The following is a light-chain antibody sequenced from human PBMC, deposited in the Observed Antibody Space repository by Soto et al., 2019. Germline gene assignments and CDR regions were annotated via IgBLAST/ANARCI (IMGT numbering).Light chain of an antibody. V-gene: IGKV3-20*01. J-gene: IGKJ5*01. CDR1: QSVTSNY. CDR3: QQYATSPMT. Sequence: EIVLTQSPGTLSLSPGERATLSCRASQSVTSNYLAWYQQKPGQAPRLLIYGASIRATGIPDRFSGSGSGTDFTLTISRLEPEDFAVYYCQQYATSPMTFGQGTRLEI. CDR2: GAS.